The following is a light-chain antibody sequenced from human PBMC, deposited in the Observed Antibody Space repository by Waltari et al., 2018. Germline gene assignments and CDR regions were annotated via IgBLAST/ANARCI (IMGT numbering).Light chain of an antibody. CDR3: QKYEALPAT. CDR2: GAS. V-gene: IGKV3-20*01. J-gene: IGKJ1*01. Sequence: EIVLTQSPGTLSLSPGERATLSGRASQRVGRYLAWYQQKPGQAPRLLIYGASTRPTGIPDRFSGSRSGKYFSLFISRLGPEDVAVYFYQKYEALPATFGQGTKVEIK. CDR1: QRVGRY.